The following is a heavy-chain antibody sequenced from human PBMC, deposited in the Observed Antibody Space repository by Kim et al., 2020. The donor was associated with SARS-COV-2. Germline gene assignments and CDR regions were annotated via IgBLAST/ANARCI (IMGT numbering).Heavy chain of an antibody. CDR3: AKGARGVVPAALTDY. V-gene: IGHV3-23*01. Sequence: ESGKGRLTNSRDNSKTTLYLQMNSLRAEETAVYYCAKGARGVVPAALTDYWGQGTLVTVSS. D-gene: IGHD2-2*01. J-gene: IGHJ4*02.